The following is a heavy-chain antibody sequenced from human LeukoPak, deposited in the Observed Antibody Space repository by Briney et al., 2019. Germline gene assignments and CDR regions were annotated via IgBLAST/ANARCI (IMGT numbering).Heavy chain of an antibody. CDR1: GFTFSSYA. CDR3: AKEAGLLWFGEFVEPPQIMSIY. Sequence: GGSLRLSCAASGFTFSSYAMSWVRQAPGKGLEWVSAISGSGGSTYYADSVKGRFTISRDNSKNTLYLQMNSLRAEDTAVYYCAKEAGLLWFGEFVEPPQIMSIYWGQGTLVTVSS. J-gene: IGHJ4*02. V-gene: IGHV3-23*01. CDR2: ISGSGGST. D-gene: IGHD3-10*01.